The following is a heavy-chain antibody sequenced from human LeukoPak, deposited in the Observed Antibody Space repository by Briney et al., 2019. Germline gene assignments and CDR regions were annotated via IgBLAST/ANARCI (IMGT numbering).Heavy chain of an antibody. V-gene: IGHV1-69*13. Sequence: ASVKVSCKASGGTFSSYAISWVRQAPGQGLEWMGGIIPIFGTANYAQKVQGRVTITADESTSTAYMELSRLRSDDTAVYYCASGAVGSYAFDYWGQGTLVTVSS. D-gene: IGHD2-2*01. CDR2: IIPIFGTA. CDR1: GGTFSSYA. CDR3: ASGAVGSYAFDY. J-gene: IGHJ4*02.